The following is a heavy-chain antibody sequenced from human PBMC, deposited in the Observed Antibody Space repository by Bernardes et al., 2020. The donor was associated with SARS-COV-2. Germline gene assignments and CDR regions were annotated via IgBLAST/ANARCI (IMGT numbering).Heavy chain of an antibody. CDR3: ARQSITFHAFDI. CDR2: IYYGGST. D-gene: IGHD3-16*01. V-gene: IGHV4-39*01. CDR1: GGSISSSSYY. J-gene: IGHJ3*02. Sequence: ETLSLTCTVSGGSISSSSYYWGWIRQPPGKGLEWIGNIYYGGSTYYNPSLKSRVTISVDTSKNQFSLKVSSVTAADTAVYYCARQSITFHAFDIWGQGTMVTVSS.